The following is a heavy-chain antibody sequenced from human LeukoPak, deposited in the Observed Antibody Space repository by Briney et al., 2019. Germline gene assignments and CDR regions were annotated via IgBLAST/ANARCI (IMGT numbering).Heavy chain of an antibody. CDR1: GFTFSNAW. V-gene: IGHV3-15*01. J-gene: IGHJ4*02. CDR3: TTAGQGVLRYFDWLFNYDY. D-gene: IGHD3-9*01. CDR2: IKSKTDGGTT. Sequence: NTGGSLRLSCAAPGFTFSNAWMSWVRQAPGKGLEWVGRIKSKTDGGTTDYAAPVKGRFTFSRDDSKNTLYLQMNSLKTEDTAVYYCTTAGQGVLRYFDWLFNYDYWGQGTLVTVSS.